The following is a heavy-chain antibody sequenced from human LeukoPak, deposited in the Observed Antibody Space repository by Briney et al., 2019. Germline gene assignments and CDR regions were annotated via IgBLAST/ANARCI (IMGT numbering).Heavy chain of an antibody. J-gene: IGHJ4*02. CDR2: IYYSGST. CDR3: ARYYSGWPFDY. V-gene: IGHV4-59*01. CDR1: GGSISRYY. D-gene: IGHD6-19*01. Sequence: SETLSLTCTVSGGSISRYYWSWIRQSPGKGLEWIGYIYYSGSTNYNPSLKSRVTISIDTSKNQFSLKLTSVTAADTAVYYCARYYSGWPFDYWGQGTLVTVSS.